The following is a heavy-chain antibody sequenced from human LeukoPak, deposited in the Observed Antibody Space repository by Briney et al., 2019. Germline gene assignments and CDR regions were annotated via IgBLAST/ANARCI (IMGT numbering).Heavy chain of an antibody. Sequence: ASVKVSCKASGYTFTDYFMNWVRQAPGQGLEWMGWINPKSGGTVYAQKFQGRVTMTRDTSSSTAYMELSRLRSDDTAVYYCARGAAVAVTGTTYYYYYMDVWGKGTTVTISS. CDR2: INPKSGGT. V-gene: IGHV1-2*02. CDR3: ARGAAVAVTGTTYYYYYMDV. J-gene: IGHJ6*03. D-gene: IGHD6-19*01. CDR1: GYTFTDYF.